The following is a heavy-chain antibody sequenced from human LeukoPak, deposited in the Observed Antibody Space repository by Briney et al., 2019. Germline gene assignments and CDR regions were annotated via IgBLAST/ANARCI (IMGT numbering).Heavy chain of an antibody. J-gene: IGHJ3*02. Sequence: QSGGSLRLSCAASGFTFSSYWMSWVRQAPGKGLEWVANIKQDGSEKYYVDSVKGRFTISRDNAKNSLYLQMNSLRAEDTAVYYCARANLWFGELLLQHPSGFDIWGQGTMVTVSS. D-gene: IGHD3-10*01. V-gene: IGHV3-7*04. CDR2: IKQDGSEK. CDR3: ARANLWFGELLLQHPSGFDI. CDR1: GFTFSSYW.